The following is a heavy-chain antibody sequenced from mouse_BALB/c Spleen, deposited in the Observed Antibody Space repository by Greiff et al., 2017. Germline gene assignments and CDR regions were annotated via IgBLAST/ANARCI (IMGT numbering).Heavy chain of an antibody. J-gene: IGHJ4*01. CDR2: ISSGSSTI. CDR3: ARKYYAMDY. Sequence: EVQLMESGGGLVQPGGSRKLSCAASGFTFSSFGMHWVRQAPEKGLEWVAYISSGSSTIYYADTVKGRFTISRDNPKNTLFLQMTSLRSEDTAMYYCARKYYAMDYWGQGTSVTVSS. V-gene: IGHV5-17*02. CDR1: GFTFSSFG.